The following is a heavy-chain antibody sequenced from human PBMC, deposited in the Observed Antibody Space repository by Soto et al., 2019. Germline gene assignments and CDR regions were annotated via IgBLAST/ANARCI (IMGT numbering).Heavy chain of an antibody. Sequence: PGGSLRLSCAASGFTFSDHCMSWIRQAPGKGLEWVSYITSGGDNLHYADSVKGRFTISRDNAKNSLYLQMNSLRAEDTAVYYCARVEDGYNLYGIDVWGQGTTVTVSS. CDR2: ITSGGDNL. D-gene: IGHD5-12*01. V-gene: IGHV3-11*01. J-gene: IGHJ6*02. CDR3: ARVEDGYNLYGIDV. CDR1: GFTFSDHC.